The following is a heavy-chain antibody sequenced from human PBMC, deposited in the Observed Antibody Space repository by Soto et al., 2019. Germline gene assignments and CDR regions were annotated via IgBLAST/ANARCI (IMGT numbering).Heavy chain of an antibody. Sequence: QVQLHESGPGLVKPSETLSLTCTVSGGSISSYYWSWIRQPPGKGLEWIGYIYYSGSTNYNPSLKSRVTISVDTSKNQFSLKLSSATAADTAVYYCARRYGGNLDYWGQGTLVTVSS. V-gene: IGHV4-59*08. J-gene: IGHJ4*02. CDR2: IYYSGST. CDR3: ARRYGGNLDY. CDR1: GGSISSYY. D-gene: IGHD1-1*01.